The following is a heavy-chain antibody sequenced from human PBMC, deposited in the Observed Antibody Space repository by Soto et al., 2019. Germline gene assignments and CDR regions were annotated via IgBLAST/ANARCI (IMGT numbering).Heavy chain of an antibody. D-gene: IGHD6-13*01. J-gene: IGHJ5*02. Sequence: SETLSLTCAVYGGSFSGYYWSWIRQPPGKGLEWIGEINHSGSTNYNPSLKSRVTIPVDTSKNQFSLKLSSVTAADTAVYYCARGSSSWYRVNWFDPWGQGTLVTVS. CDR1: GGSFSGYY. CDR3: ARGSSSWYRVNWFDP. CDR2: INHSGST. V-gene: IGHV4-34*01.